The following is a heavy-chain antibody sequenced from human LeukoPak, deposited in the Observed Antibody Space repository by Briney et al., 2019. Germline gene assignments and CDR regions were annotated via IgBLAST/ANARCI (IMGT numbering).Heavy chain of an antibody. V-gene: IGHV5-51*01. J-gene: IGHJ4*02. CDR2: IYPCASDT. CDR3: AVNYGSSSYSYDY. D-gene: IGHD3-22*01. CDR1: GYSFTTYW. Sequence: TGEALKISCKASGYSFTTYWIAWVRQMPGKGLEWRGSIYPCASDTKYSPSFQGQVSISADKSMPTAYLQWSSLKASDTASSYCAVNYGSSSYSYDYWGQGILVTVSS.